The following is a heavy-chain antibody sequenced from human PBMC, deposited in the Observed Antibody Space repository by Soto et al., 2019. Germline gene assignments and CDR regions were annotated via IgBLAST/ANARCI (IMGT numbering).Heavy chain of an antibody. CDR3: AKDRDPKQWLVLDDY. J-gene: IGHJ4*02. Sequence: QVQLVESGGGVVQPGRSLRLSCAASGFTFSSYGMHWVRQAPGKGLEWVAVISYDGSNKYYADSVKGRFTISRDNSKNTLYLQMNSLRAEDTAVYYCAKDRDPKQWLVLDDYWGQGTLVTVSS. V-gene: IGHV3-30*18. D-gene: IGHD6-19*01. CDR1: GFTFSSYG. CDR2: ISYDGSNK.